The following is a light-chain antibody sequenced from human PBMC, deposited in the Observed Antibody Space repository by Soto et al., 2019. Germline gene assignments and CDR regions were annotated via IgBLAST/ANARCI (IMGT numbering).Light chain of an antibody. CDR1: SSDIGGYNS. J-gene: IGLJ3*02. CDR2: DVS. CDR3: SSYTGSAATRV. Sequence: QSALTQPASVSGSPGQSITISCTGTSSDIGGYNSVSWYQQHPGKAPELIIYDVSYRPSGVSNRFSGSKSGATASLTISGPQAEDEADYYCSSYTGSAATRVFGGGTKLTVL. V-gene: IGLV2-14*01.